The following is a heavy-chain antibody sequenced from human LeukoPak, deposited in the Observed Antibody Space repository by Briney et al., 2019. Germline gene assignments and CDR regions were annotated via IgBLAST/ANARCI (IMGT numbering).Heavy chain of an antibody. V-gene: IGHV4-59*01. D-gene: IGHD5-12*01. CDR3: ARGGGYASPIGY. Sequence: PSETLSLTCTLSGGSISTYYWSWIRQPPGKGLEWIGYIYHSGSTNYNPSLKSRVTISVDTSKDQFSLKLSSVTAADTAVYYCARGGGYASPIGYWGQGALVTVSS. CDR2: IYHSGST. J-gene: IGHJ4*02. CDR1: GGSISTYY.